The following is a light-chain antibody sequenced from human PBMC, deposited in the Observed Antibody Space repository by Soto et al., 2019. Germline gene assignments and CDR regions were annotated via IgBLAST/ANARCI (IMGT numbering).Light chain of an antibody. CDR2: HAS. J-gene: IGKJ2*01. CDR1: QSISTW. Sequence: DLQMTQSPSTLSASVGDRVTITCRASQSISTWLAWYQQKPGKAPNLLIYHASSLESGVPSRFSGSGSETEFTLTISSLQPDDFVTYYCQQYYRYPVTFGQGTKLEIK. CDR3: QQYYRYPVT. V-gene: IGKV1-5*01.